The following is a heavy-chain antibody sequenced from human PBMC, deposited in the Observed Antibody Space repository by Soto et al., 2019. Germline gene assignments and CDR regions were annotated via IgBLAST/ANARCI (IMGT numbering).Heavy chain of an antibody. D-gene: IGHD2-2*01. CDR1: GFMFSGYE. J-gene: IGHJ4*02. CDR2: ISKSGTTK. CDR3: ARDQGDIVVVPAATIDY. V-gene: IGHV3-48*03. Sequence: PGGSLRLSCVASGFMFSGYEMNWVRQAPGKGLEWVAYISKSGTTKYYADSVKGRFTISRDNSKNTLYLQMNSLRAEDTAVYYCARDQGDIVVVPAATIDYWGQGTLVTVSS.